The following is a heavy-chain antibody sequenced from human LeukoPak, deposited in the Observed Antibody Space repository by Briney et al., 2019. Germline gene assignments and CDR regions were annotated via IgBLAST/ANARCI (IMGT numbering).Heavy chain of an antibody. CDR3: ARAGIDSSGYYVPQFFDY. V-gene: IGHV4-30-2*01. Sequence: PSQTLSLTCAVSGGSISSGGYSWSWIRQPPGKGLEWIGYIYHSRSTYYNPSLKSRVTISVDRSKNQFSLKLSSVTAADTAVYYCARAGIDSSGYYVPQFFDYWGQGTLVTVSS. J-gene: IGHJ4*02. D-gene: IGHD3-22*01. CDR1: GGSISSGGYS. CDR2: IYHSRST.